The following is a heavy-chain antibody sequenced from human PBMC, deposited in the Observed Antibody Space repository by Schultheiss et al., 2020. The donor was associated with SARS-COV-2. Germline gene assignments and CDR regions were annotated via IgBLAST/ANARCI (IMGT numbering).Heavy chain of an antibody. Sequence: GGSLRLSCAASGFTFSSYAMSWVRQAPGKGLEWVSAIGTAGDTYYPGSVKGRFTISRENAKNTLYLQMSSLRAEDTAVYYCVKGGIVVVISPAFDIWGQGTMVTVSS. CDR2: IGTAGDT. V-gene: IGHV3-23*01. CDR1: GFTFSSYA. J-gene: IGHJ3*02. CDR3: VKGGIVVVISPAFDI. D-gene: IGHD3-22*01.